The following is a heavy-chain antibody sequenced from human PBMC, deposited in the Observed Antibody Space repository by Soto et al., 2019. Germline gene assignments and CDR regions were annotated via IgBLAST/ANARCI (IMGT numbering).Heavy chain of an antibody. D-gene: IGHD3-10*01. CDR2: INAGNGNT. J-gene: IGHJ6*03. CDR1: GYTFTSYA. V-gene: IGHV1-3*01. CDR3: ARVRLEYYGSGNGGYYYYYYMDV. Sequence: ASVKVSCKASGYTFTSYAMHWVRQAPGQRLEWMGWINAGNGNTKYSQKFQGRVTITRETSASTAYMELSSLRSEDTAVYYCARVRLEYYGSGNGGYYYYYYMDVWGKGTTVTVSS.